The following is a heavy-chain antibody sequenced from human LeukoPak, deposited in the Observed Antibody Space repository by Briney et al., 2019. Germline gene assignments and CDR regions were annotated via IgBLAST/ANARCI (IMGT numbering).Heavy chain of an antibody. Sequence: PSETLSLTCKVSGGSIGSSGFYWGWFRQPPGKGLDWIGSVYYPGTTHYNPSLESRVTISVDTSKWQVFLTLRSVTATDTAVYYCGRHVSSGWDYFNGLDVWGQGTAVNVFS. J-gene: IGHJ6*02. CDR3: GRHVSSGWDYFNGLDV. V-gene: IGHV4-39*01. CDR2: VYYPGTT. CDR1: GGSIGSSGFY. D-gene: IGHD6-19*01.